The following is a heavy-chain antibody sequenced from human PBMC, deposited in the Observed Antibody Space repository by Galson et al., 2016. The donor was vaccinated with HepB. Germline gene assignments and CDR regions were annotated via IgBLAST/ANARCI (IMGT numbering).Heavy chain of an antibody. D-gene: IGHD6-19*01. J-gene: IGHJ4*02. CDR2: VYASGSS. V-gene: IGHV4-61*02. CDR3: ASTVAVPDFYFDN. Sequence: LSLTCTVSGGALNIGTYYWSWIRQPAGKALEWIGRVYASGSSHYNPSLKSRVTMSVDTSKSQFYLRLTSVTAADAAVYYCASTVAVPDFYFDNWGQGTRVTVSS. CDR1: GGALNIGTYY.